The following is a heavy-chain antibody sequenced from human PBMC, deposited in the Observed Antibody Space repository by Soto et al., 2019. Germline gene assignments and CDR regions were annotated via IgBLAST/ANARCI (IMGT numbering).Heavy chain of an antibody. CDR2: IYWDDDK. V-gene: IGHV2-5*02. D-gene: IGHD3-3*01. CDR3: AHRVLRTVFGLVTTTAIYFDF. J-gene: IGHJ4*02. Sequence: QITLNESGPTQVKPRQTLTLTCTFSGFSLTTSGVGVGWIRQSPGKAPEWLALIYWDDDKRYSPSLKSRLTITKYNPKNQVVLTMADLDPADTATYYCAHRVLRTVFGLVTTTAIYFDFWGQGTPVAVSS. CDR1: GFSLTTSGVG.